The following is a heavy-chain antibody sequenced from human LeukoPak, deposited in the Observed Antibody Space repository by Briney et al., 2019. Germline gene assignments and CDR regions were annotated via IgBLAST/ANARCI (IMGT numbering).Heavy chain of an antibody. CDR2: INHSGST. D-gene: IGHD3-10*01. CDR1: GGSFSGYY. CDR3: ATGYGSGSYYNVYWLPQYYYYGMDV. J-gene: IGHJ6*02. V-gene: IGHV4-34*01. Sequence: SETLSLTCAVYGGSFSGYYWSWIRQPPGEGLEWIGEINHSGSTNYNPSLKSRVTISVDTSKNQFSLKLSSVTAADTAVYYCATGYGSGSYYNVYWLPQYYYYGMDVWGQGTTVTVSS.